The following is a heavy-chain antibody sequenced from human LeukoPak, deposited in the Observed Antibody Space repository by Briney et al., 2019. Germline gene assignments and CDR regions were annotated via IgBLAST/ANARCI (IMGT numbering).Heavy chain of an antibody. D-gene: IGHD3-3*01. J-gene: IGHJ4*02. V-gene: IGHV4-59*01. CDR3: ARVLYDDFWSGPYYFDY. CDR1: GGSISSYY. CDR2: IYYSGRT. Sequence: SETPSLTCTVSGGSISSYYWSWIRQPPGKGLEWIGYIYYSGRTNYNPSLKRRVTISVDTSKNQLSLKLSSVTATDTAVYYCARVLYDDFWSGPYYFDYWGQGTLVSVSS.